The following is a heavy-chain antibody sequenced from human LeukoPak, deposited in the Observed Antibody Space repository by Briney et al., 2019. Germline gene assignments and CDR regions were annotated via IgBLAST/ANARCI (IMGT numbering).Heavy chain of an antibody. J-gene: IGHJ4*02. D-gene: IGHD6-13*01. CDR3: AKDGGAAGDIDY. CDR1: GFTFSSYA. Sequence: GGSLRLSCAASGFTFSSYAMSWVRQAPGKGLEWVSAIGGSGGSTYYADSVKGRFTISRDNSKNTLYLQMNSLRAEDTAVYYCAKDGGAAGDIDYWGQGTLVTVSS. CDR2: IGGSGGST. V-gene: IGHV3-23*01.